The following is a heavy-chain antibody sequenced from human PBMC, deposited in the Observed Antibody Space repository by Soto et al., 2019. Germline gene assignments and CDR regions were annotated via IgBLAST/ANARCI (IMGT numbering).Heavy chain of an antibody. J-gene: IGHJ4*02. Sequence: QVQLVQSGAEVKKPGSSVKVSCKASGGTFSSYAISWVRQAPGQGLEWMGGIIPIFGTANYAQKFQGRVTNTADNSTSTAYMELSSRRSEYTAVYYCARYGAIAGLSVGGFDSWGQGTLVTVSS. CDR1: GGTFSSYA. CDR2: IIPIFGTA. V-gene: IGHV1-69*06. D-gene: IGHD6-19*01. CDR3: ARYGAIAGLSVGGFDS.